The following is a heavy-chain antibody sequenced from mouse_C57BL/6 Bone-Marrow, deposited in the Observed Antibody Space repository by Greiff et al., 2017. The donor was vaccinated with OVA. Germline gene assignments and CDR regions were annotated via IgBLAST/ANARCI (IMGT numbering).Heavy chain of an antibody. J-gene: IGHJ1*03. V-gene: IGHV1-54*01. Sequence: QVQLQQSGAELVRPGTSVKVSCKASGYAFTNYLIEWVKQRPGQGLEWIGVINPGSGGTNYNEKFKGKATLTADKSSSTAYMQLSSLTSEDSAVYFCARQGWFWYFDVWGTGTTVTASS. D-gene: IGHD1-1*02. CDR1: GYAFTNYL. CDR2: INPGSGGT. CDR3: ARQGWFWYFDV.